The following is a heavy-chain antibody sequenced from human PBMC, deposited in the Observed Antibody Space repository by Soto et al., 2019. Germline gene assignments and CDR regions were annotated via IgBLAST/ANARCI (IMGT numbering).Heavy chain of an antibody. Sequence: PSETLSLTCSVSGGSIGSYYWSWIRQPPGKGLEWIGFIYHSETTNYNPSLKSRVTISVDTPKNLFSLKLSSVTAAGTAMYYCARLGLYSCGSGSCYPGYFDSWGQGTLVTVSS. D-gene: IGHD3-10*01. CDR1: GGSIGSYY. CDR2: IYHSETT. J-gene: IGHJ4*02. V-gene: IGHV4-59*08. CDR3: ARLGLYSCGSGSCYPGYFDS.